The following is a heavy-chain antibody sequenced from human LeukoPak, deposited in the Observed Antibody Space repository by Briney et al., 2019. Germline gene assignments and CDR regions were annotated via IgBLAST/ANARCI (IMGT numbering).Heavy chain of an antibody. Sequence: SETLSLTCTVSGGSISSGGYYWSWIRQHPGKGLEWIGYIYYSGSTYYNPSLKSRVTISVDTSKNQFSLKLSSVTAADTAVYYCARAGRITIARGDWFDPWGQGTLVTVSS. CDR2: IYYSGST. CDR1: GGSISSGGYY. J-gene: IGHJ5*02. CDR3: ARAGRITIARGDWFDP. D-gene: IGHD3-10*01. V-gene: IGHV4-31*03.